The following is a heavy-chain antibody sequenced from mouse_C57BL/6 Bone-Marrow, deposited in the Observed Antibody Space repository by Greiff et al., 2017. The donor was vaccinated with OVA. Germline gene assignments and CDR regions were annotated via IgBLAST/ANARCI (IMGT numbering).Heavy chain of an antibody. J-gene: IGHJ2*01. D-gene: IGHD2-5*01. CDR2: ISSGGDYI. Sequence: EVKVVESGAGLVKPGGSLKLSCAASGFTFSSYAMSWVRQTPEKRLEWVAYISSGGDYIYYADTVKGRFTISRDNARNTLYLQMSSLKSEDTAMYYCTRHSNYLYYFDYWGQGTTLTVSS. V-gene: IGHV5-9-1*02. CDR1: GFTFSSYA. CDR3: TRHSNYLYYFDY.